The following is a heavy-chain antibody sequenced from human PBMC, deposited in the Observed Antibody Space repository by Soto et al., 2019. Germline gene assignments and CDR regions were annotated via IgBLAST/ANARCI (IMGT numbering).Heavy chain of an antibody. Sequence: QVQLQESGPGLVKPSETLSLTCTVSGGSISSYYWSWIRQPAGKGLEWIGRIYTSGSTNYNPSLKRRVTMSVDTSKNQFSLKLSSVTAADTAVYYCARDNELGDFWSGYYTAFDYWGQGTLVTVSS. D-gene: IGHD3-3*01. CDR1: GGSISSYY. CDR3: ARDNELGDFWSGYYTAFDY. J-gene: IGHJ4*02. CDR2: IYTSGST. V-gene: IGHV4-4*07.